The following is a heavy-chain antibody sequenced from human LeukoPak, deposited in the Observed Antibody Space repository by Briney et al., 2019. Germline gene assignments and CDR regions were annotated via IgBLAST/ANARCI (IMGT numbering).Heavy chain of an antibody. CDR1: GGTFSSYA. D-gene: IGHD1-26*01. V-gene: IGHV1-69*01. Sequence: SVKVSCKASGGTFSSYAISWVRQAPGQGLEWMGGIIPIFGTANYAQKFQGRVTITADESTSTAYMELSSLRSEDTAVYYCAGEYSGSYPGHFDYWGRGTLVTVSS. CDR3: AGEYSGSYPGHFDY. J-gene: IGHJ4*02. CDR2: IIPIFGTA.